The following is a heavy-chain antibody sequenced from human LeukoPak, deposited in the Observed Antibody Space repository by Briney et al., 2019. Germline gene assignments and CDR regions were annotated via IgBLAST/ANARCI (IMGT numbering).Heavy chain of an antibody. Sequence: SETVSLTCTVSGGSVSSGSYYWSWIRQPPGKGLEWIGFVYYSGATNYNPSLKSRVTISVDTSKNQFSLKLSSVTAADTAVYYCASHYSGYNWGTDYWGQGTLVTVSS. V-gene: IGHV4-61*01. CDR2: VYYSGAT. J-gene: IGHJ4*02. CDR1: GGSVSSGSYY. CDR3: ASHYSGYNWGTDY. D-gene: IGHD5-12*01.